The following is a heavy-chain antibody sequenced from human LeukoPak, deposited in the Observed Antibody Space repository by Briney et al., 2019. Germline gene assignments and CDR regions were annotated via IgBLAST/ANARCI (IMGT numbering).Heavy chain of an antibody. CDR1: GYNFIIYS. CDR3: VRRFGYDFWSGHPMGDY. D-gene: IGHD3-3*01. CDR2: ISPYNGST. Sequence: ASVKVSCKASGYNFIIYSINWVRQAPGQGLEWMGWISPYNGSTIYAQKLQGRVTMTTDTSTSTAYMELRSLRSDDTAVYYCVRRFGYDFWSGHPMGDYWGQGTLVTVSS. V-gene: IGHV1-18*01. J-gene: IGHJ4*02.